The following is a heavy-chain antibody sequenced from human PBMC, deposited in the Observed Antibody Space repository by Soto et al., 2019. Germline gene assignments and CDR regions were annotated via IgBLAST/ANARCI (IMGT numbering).Heavy chain of an antibody. V-gene: IGHV4-59*01. D-gene: IGHD5-18*01. Sequence: PSETLSLTCTVSGGSISVYYWSWIRQPPGKGLEWIGYIYYSGSTNYNPSLKSRVTISVDTSKNQFSLKLSSVTAADTAVYFCAREDASMAAFDYWGQGTLVTVSS. CDR2: IYYSGST. CDR3: AREDASMAAFDY. J-gene: IGHJ4*02. CDR1: GGSISVYY.